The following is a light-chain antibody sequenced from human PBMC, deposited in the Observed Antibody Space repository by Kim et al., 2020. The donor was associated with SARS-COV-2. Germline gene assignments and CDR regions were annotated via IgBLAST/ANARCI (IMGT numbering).Light chain of an antibody. CDR3: QTWGTGINWV. CDR1: SGHSSYA. CDR2: LNSDGSH. Sequence: VQLTCTLSSGHSSYAIALHQQQPEKGPRHLMKLNSDGSHSKGDGIPDRFSGSSSGAERYLTISSLQSEDEADYYCQTWGTGINWVFGGGTQLTVL. J-gene: IGLJ3*02. V-gene: IGLV4-69*01.